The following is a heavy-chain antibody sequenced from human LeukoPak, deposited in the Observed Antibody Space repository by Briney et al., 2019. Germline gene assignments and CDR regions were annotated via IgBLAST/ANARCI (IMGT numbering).Heavy chain of an antibody. V-gene: IGHV1-2*02. CDR3: ARERTLTSCYDY. CDR1: GYRFTDYY. CDR2: INVNSGDT. D-gene: IGHD2-15*01. J-gene: IGHJ4*02. Sequence: ASVKVSCKASGYRFTDYYIHWVRQAPGQGLEWMGWINVNSGDTYHSQKFQVRVTMTRDTSISTAYMELSRLRSDDTAVYYCARERTLTSCYDYWGQGTLVTVSS.